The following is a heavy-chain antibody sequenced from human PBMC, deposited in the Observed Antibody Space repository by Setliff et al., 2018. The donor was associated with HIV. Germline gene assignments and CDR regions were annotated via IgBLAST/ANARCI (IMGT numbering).Heavy chain of an antibody. CDR1: GFTVISKS. D-gene: IGHD2-15*01. CDR2: IYSGGST. V-gene: IGHV3-53*01. Sequence: PGGSLRLSCVASGFTVISKSMSWVRQAPGKGLEWVSVIYSGGSTYYADSVKGRFTISRDNSKNTLDLQMSSLEAEDTAVYYCVRDGISGGAYPPYYFDYWGHGTLVTVSS. J-gene: IGHJ4*01. CDR3: VRDGISGGAYPPYYFDY.